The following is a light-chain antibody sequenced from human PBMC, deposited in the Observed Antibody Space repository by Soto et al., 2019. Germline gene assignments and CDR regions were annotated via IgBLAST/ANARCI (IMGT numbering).Light chain of an antibody. CDR1: QYISSY. V-gene: IGKV1-39*01. CDR2: GAS. Sequence: DIQMTQSPPSLSASVGDRVSITCRASQYISSYLNWYQQKPGKAPQLLIYGASSLQSGVPSRFSGSGSETDFTLTISSLRPEDFATYSCQQSYSAPWTFGQGTKVEIK. J-gene: IGKJ1*01. CDR3: QQSYSAPWT.